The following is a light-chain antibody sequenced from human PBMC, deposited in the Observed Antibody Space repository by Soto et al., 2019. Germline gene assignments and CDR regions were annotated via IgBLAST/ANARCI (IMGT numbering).Light chain of an antibody. Sequence: QSVLTQPPSVSGAPGQRVTISCTRSSTNIGARYDVHWYQQLPGTAPKLLIYGNTNRPSGVPDRFSGSRSGTSASLAITGLQAEDEADYHCQSYDSSLGYVFGTGTKLTVL. V-gene: IGLV1-40*01. CDR2: GNT. CDR3: QSYDSSLGYV. J-gene: IGLJ1*01. CDR1: STNIGARYD.